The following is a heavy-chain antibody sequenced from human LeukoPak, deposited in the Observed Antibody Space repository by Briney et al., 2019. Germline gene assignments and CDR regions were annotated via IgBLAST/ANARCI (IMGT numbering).Heavy chain of an antibody. CDR3: ASGYGYGYAVLGY. Sequence: PGGSLRLSCAASGFTVSSDYMTWVRQAPGKGLELVSVSFGGDSTYYADSVKGRFTISRDNSKNTLYLQMSSLRVEDTALYYCASGYGYGYAVLGYWGQGTLVTVSS. D-gene: IGHD5-18*01. J-gene: IGHJ4*02. V-gene: IGHV3-53*01. CDR1: GFTVSSDY. CDR2: SFGGDST.